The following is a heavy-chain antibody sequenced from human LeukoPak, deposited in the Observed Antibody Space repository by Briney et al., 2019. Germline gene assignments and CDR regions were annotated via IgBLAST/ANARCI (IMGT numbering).Heavy chain of an antibody. CDR3: AKSTPVEVDY. Sequence: SETLSLTCTVSGGPISSSSYYWGWIRQPPGKGLEWIGSIYYSGSTYYNPSLKSRVTISVDTSKNQFSLKLSSVTAADTAVYYCAKSTPVEVDYWGQGALVTVSS. CDR1: GGPISSSSYY. V-gene: IGHV4-39*01. CDR2: IYYSGST. J-gene: IGHJ4*02.